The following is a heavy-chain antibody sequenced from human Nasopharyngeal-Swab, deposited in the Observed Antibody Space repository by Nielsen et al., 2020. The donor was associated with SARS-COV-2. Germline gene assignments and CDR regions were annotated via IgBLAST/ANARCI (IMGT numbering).Heavy chain of an antibody. D-gene: IGHD4-11*01. CDR2: IYSSGST. V-gene: IGHV4-59*05. Sequence: SETLSLTCTVSGGSISSYYWSWVRQPPGKGLEWIGSIYSSGSTYYNPSLKSRVTISVDTSKNQFSLKLSSVTAADTAVYYCARLLDYWGQGTLVTVSS. CDR3: ARLLDY. J-gene: IGHJ4*02. CDR1: GGSISSYY.